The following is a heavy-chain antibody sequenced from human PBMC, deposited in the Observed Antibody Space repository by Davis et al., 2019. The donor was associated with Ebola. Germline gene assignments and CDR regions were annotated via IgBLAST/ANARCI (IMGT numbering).Heavy chain of an antibody. V-gene: IGHV4-39*07. CDR2: IYYSGST. Sequence: SETLSLTCTVSGGSISSSSYYWGWIRQPPGKGLEWIANIYYSGSTQYNPSLKSRVTISVDTSKNQFSLKLTSVTAADTAVYYCARDAFPGDYIRWFDSWGQGTQVTVSS. CDR3: ARDAFPGDYIRWFDS. D-gene: IGHD4-17*01. CDR1: GGSISSSSYY. J-gene: IGHJ5*01.